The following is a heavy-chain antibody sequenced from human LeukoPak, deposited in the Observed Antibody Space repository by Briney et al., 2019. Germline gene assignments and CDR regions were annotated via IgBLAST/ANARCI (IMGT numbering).Heavy chain of an antibody. CDR3: ARVGDTAHAFDI. V-gene: IGHV4-30-2*01. Sequence: SQTLSLTCAVSGGSISSGGYSWSWIRQPPGKGLEWIGYIYHSGSTYYNPSLKSRVTISVDRSKNQFSLKLSSVIAADTAVYYCARVGDTAHAFDIWGQGTMVTVSS. CDR2: IYHSGST. J-gene: IGHJ3*02. CDR1: GGSISSGGYS. D-gene: IGHD5-18*01.